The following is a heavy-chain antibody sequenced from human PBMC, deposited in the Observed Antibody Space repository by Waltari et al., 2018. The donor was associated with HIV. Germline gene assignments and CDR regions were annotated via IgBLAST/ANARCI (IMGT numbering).Heavy chain of an antibody. V-gene: IGHV1-46*01. D-gene: IGHD4-17*01. CDR2: INPSGGST. Sequence: QVQLVQSGAEVKKPGASVKVSCQASGYTFTSYYMHWVRQPPGQGLEWMGIINPSGGSTSYAQKFQGRVTMTRDTSTSTVYMELSSLRSEDTAVYYCARDRIRSVTTRGWFDPWGQGTLVTVSS. CDR3: ARDRIRSVTTRGWFDP. J-gene: IGHJ5*02. CDR1: GYTFTSYY.